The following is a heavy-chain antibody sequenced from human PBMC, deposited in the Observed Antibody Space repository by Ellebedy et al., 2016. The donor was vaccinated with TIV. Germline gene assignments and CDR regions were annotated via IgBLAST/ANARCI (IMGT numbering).Heavy chain of an antibody. Sequence: GESLKISXAASGFTFSSYAMSWVRQAPGKGLEWVSAISASGGSTYYADSVKGRFTISRDNSKNTLYLQMNSLRAEDTAVYYCAKDLGDSARQPIDYWGQGTLVTVSA. D-gene: IGHD2-21*01. J-gene: IGHJ4*02. V-gene: IGHV3-23*01. CDR1: GFTFSSYA. CDR2: ISASGGST. CDR3: AKDLGDSARQPIDY.